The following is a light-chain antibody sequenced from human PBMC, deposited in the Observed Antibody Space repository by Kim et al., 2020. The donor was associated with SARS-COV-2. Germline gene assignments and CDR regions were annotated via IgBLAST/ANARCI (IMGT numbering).Light chain of an antibody. CDR3: QQRSNWIT. CDR2: DAS. Sequence: SLSPGERATLSCRASQSVSSYLAWYQQKPGQAPRLLIHDASRRATGIPARFSGSGSGTDFTPTISRLEPEDFALYYCQQRSNWITFGQGTRLEIK. V-gene: IGKV3-11*01. J-gene: IGKJ5*01. CDR1: QSVSSY.